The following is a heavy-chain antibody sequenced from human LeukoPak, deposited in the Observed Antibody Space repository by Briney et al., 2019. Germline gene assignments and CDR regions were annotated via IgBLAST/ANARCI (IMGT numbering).Heavy chain of an antibody. J-gene: IGHJ6*03. V-gene: IGHV3-53*01. Sequence: GGSLRLSCAASGFTVSSNYMSWVRQAPGKGLEWVSVIYSGGSTYYADSVKGRFTISRDNSKNTLYLQKNSLRAGDTAVYYCARDHYYYMDVWGKGTTVTVSS. CDR2: IYSGGST. CDR3: ARDHYYYMDV. CDR1: GFTVSSNY.